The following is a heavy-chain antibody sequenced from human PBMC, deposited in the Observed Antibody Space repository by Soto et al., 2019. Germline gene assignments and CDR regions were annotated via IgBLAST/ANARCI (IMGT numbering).Heavy chain of an antibody. Sequence: GASVKVSCKASGYTFTSYYMHWVRQAPGQGLEWMGIINPSGGSTSYAQKFQGRVTMTRDTSTSTVYMELSSLRSEDTAVYYCARSLRFLEWSHYFDYWGQGTLVTVSS. V-gene: IGHV1-46*03. CDR2: INPSGGST. CDR1: GYTFTSYY. D-gene: IGHD3-3*01. CDR3: ARSLRFLEWSHYFDY. J-gene: IGHJ4*02.